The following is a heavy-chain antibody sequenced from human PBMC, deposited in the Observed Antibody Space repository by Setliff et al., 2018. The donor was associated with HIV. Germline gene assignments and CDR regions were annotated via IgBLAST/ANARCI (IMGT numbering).Heavy chain of an antibody. CDR1: GDSISYGPYY. CDR2: IYYSGST. Sequence: KTSETLSLTCTVSGDSISYGPYYWNWVRQHPGKGLEWIGNIYYSGSTFYNPSVRSRVTISVETSKNQFSLKLSSVTAADTAVYYCARDGPLEGSYRYYYYYMDVWGKGTTVTVSS. V-gene: IGHV4-31*03. D-gene: IGHD3-10*01. CDR3: ARDGPLEGSYRYYYYYMDV. J-gene: IGHJ6*03.